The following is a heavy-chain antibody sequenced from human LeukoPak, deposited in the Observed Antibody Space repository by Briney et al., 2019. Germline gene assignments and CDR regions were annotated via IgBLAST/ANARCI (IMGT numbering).Heavy chain of an antibody. CDR3: ARERPVYYYDSSGFDY. V-gene: IGHV4-39*07. CDR1: GGSISSSSYY. J-gene: IGHJ4*02. Sequence: PSETLSLTCTVSGGSISSSSYYWGWLRQPPGKGLEWFGSIYYSGSTYYNPSLKSRVTISVDTSKNPFSLKLSSVTAADTAVYYCARERPVYYYDSSGFDYWGQGTLVTVSS. CDR2: IYYSGST. D-gene: IGHD3-22*01.